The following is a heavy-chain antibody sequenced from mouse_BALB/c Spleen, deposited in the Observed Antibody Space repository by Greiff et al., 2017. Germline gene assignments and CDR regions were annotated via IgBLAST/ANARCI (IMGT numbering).Heavy chain of an antibody. V-gene: IGHV5-6-3*01. Sequence: DVQLVESGGGLVQPGGSLKLSCAASGFTFSSYGMSWVRQTPDKRLELVATINSNGGSTYYPDSVKGRFTISRDNAKNTLYLQMSSLKSEDTAMYYCARDSGSNYAMDYWGQGTSVTVSS. J-gene: IGHJ4*01. CDR1: GFTFSSYG. D-gene: IGHD5-1*01. CDR3: ARDSGSNYAMDY. CDR2: INSNGGST.